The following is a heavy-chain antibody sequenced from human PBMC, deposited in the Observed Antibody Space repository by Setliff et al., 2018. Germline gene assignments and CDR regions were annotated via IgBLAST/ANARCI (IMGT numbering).Heavy chain of an antibody. J-gene: IGHJ4*02. V-gene: IGHV3-30-3*01. CDR3: AKELIEVMMTGLEF. Sequence: SLRLSCAAFGFTFSSYALHWVRQAPGKGLEWVAVISYDGSKYHYSDSVKGRFTISRDRSRNTVELQMDNLRPEDTAVYYCAKELIEVMMTGLEFWGQGTMVTVSS. CDR2: ISYDGSKY. CDR1: GFTFSSYA. D-gene: IGHD3-22*01.